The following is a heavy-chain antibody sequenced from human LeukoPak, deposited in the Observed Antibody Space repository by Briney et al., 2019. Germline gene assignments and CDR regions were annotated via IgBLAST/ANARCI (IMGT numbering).Heavy chain of an antibody. D-gene: IGHD2-21*01. CDR1: GGSISSYY. Sequence: SETLSLTCTVSGGSISSYYWGWIRQPPGKGLEWIGYIYYSGSTNYNPSLKSRVTISVDTSKNQFSLKLSSVTAADTAVYYCARDSDSLGGMDVWGQGTTVTVSS. CDR2: IYYSGST. J-gene: IGHJ6*02. CDR3: ARDSDSLGGMDV. V-gene: IGHV4-59*01.